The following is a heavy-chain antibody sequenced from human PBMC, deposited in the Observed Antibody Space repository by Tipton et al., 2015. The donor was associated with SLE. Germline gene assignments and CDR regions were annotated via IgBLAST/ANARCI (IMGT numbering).Heavy chain of an antibody. J-gene: IGHJ3*02. CDR2: IGYTGST. D-gene: IGHD3-3*01. CDR1: GASFSGYY. Sequence: LRLSCTVSGASFSGYYWTWIRQPPGKGLEWIGLIGYTGSTNYNPSLKSRVTMSVDTSKNQFSLKLSSVTAADTAVYYCARFLDTFDIWGQGTMVTVSS. V-gene: IGHV4-59*08. CDR3: ARFLDTFDI.